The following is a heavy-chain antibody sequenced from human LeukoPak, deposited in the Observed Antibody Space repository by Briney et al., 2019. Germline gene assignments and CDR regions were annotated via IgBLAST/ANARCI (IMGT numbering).Heavy chain of an antibody. CDR2: INHSGST. J-gene: IGHJ4*02. CDR3: RHAYSGYDWSDY. D-gene: IGHD5-12*01. CDR1: GGSISTSSYY. Sequence: SETLSLTCTVSGGSISTSSYYWGWIRQPPGKGLEWIGEINHSGSTNYNPSLKSRVTISVDTSKNQFSLKLSSVTAADTAVYYCRHAYSGYDWSDYWGQGTLVTVSS. V-gene: IGHV4-39*07.